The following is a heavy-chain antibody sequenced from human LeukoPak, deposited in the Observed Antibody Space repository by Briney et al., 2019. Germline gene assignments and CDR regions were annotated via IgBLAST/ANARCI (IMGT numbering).Heavy chain of an antibody. Sequence: SETLSLTCTVSGGSLSSSSYYWGWVRQPPGKGLEWIGNIYYSGSTYYNPSLKSRLTISLDTSQRHFSLRLSSATAADTASYYCTRGSYDVLTGYSTLGEYWGQGTLVTVSS. D-gene: IGHD3-9*01. CDR2: IYYSGST. CDR1: GGSLSSSSYY. V-gene: IGHV4-39*02. J-gene: IGHJ4*02. CDR3: TRGSYDVLTGYSTLGEY.